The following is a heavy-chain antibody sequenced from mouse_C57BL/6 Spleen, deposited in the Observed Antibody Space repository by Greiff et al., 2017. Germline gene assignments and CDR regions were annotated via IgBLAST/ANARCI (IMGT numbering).Heavy chain of an antibody. J-gene: IGHJ1*03. V-gene: IGHV5-17*01. CDR1: GFTFSDYG. CDR2: ISSGSSTI. D-gene: IGHD2-5*01. Sequence: EVKLMESGGGLVKPGGSLKLSCAASGFTFSDYGMHWVRQAPEKGLEWVAYISSGSSTIYYADTVKGRFTISRDNAKNTLFLQMTSLRSEDTAMYYCARLAYSNYNFDVWGTGTTVTVSS. CDR3: ARLAYSNYNFDV.